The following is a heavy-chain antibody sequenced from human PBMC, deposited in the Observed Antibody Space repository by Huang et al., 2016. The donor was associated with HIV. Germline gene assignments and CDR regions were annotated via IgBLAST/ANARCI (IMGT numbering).Heavy chain of an antibody. Sequence: GESLKISCKGSGYRFDKYWIAWVRQMPGKGLEWMGIIYPGDSDIKDSPSFQGQVTISADKSISMTFLQWRSLTASDTATYYCARLEMAAIIHAPYYMDVWGKGTSVTVSS. J-gene: IGHJ6*03. D-gene: IGHD5-12*01. CDR1: GYRFDKYW. CDR3: ARLEMAAIIHAPYYMDV. CDR2: IYPGDSDI. V-gene: IGHV5-51*01.